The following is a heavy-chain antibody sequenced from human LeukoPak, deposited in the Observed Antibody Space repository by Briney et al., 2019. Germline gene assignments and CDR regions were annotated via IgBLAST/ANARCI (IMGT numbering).Heavy chain of an antibody. D-gene: IGHD3-3*01. V-gene: IGHV1-69*13. CDR1: GGTFSSYA. Sequence: SVKVSCKASGGTFSSYAISWVRQAPGQGLEWMGGIIPIFGTANYAQKFQGRVTITADESTSTAYMELSSLGSEDTAVYYCAKDRSAIFGVVITYFDYWGQGTLVTVSS. CDR2: IIPIFGTA. CDR3: AKDRSAIFGVVITYFDY. J-gene: IGHJ4*02.